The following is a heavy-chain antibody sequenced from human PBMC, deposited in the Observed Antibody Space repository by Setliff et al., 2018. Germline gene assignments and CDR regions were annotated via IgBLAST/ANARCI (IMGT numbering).Heavy chain of an antibody. Sequence: SVKVSCKTSGYTFTNYGINWVRQAPAQGLEWIGRIIPLFGTTNFAQNLQDRVTITADQSTETVYMEVRSLRFEDTGVYYCARGFDVGAPRTDSFDIWGQGTAVTVSS. D-gene: IGHD1-26*01. V-gene: IGHV1-69*13. CDR1: GYTFTNYG. CDR3: ARGFDVGAPRTDSFDI. J-gene: IGHJ3*02. CDR2: IIPLFGTT.